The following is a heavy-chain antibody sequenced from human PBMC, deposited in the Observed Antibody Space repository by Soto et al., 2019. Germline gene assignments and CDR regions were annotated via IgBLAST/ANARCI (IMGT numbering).Heavy chain of an antibody. CDR3: ARAGRYPTSSSDYGMDV. CDR2: SLPIFGTS. D-gene: IGHD6-6*01. J-gene: IGHJ6*02. CDR1: GGTFSTYS. V-gene: IGHV1-69*01. Sequence: QVQMVPSGAEVKKPGSSVKVSCKASGGTFSTYSISWVRQAPGHGLEWMGESLPIFGTSHYAQNFQGRVTITANESTSTVYMEMRSLRSDDTAVYYCARAGRYPTSSSDYGMDVWGQGTTVTVSS.